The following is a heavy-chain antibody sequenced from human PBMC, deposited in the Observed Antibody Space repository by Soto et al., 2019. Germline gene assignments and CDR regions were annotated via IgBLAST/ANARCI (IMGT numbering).Heavy chain of an antibody. CDR1: GGTFSSYA. D-gene: IGHD2-15*01. CDR3: ARGGICSGGSCYSNNWFDP. J-gene: IGHJ5*02. CDR2: IIPIFGTA. Sequence: SVKVSCKASGGTFSSYAISWVRQAPGQGLEWMGGIIPIFGTANYAQKFQGRVTITADKSTSTAYMELSSLRSEDTAVYCCARGGICSGGSCYSNNWFDPWGQGTLVTVSS. V-gene: IGHV1-69*06.